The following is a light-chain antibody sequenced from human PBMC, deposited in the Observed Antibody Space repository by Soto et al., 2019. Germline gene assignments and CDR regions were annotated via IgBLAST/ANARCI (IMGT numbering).Light chain of an antibody. Sequence: AIRMTQSPSSFSASTGDRVTITCRASQGISSYLAWYQQKPGKAPKLLIYAASTLQSGVPSRFSGGGSGTDFTLTISCLQSEDFATYYCQQYYSYPQKFGQGTKVDIK. CDR1: QGISSY. V-gene: IGKV1-8*01. J-gene: IGKJ1*01. CDR3: QQYYSYPQK. CDR2: AAS.